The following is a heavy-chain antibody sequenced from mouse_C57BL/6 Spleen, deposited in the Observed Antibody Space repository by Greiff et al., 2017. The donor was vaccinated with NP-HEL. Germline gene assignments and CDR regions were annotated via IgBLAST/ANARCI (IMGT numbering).Heavy chain of an antibody. CDR2: INPGSGGT. Sequence: QVQLQQSGAELVRPGTSVKVSCKASGYAFTNYLIEWVKQRPGQGLEWIGVINPGSGGTNYNEKFKGKATLTADKSSSTAYMQLSSLTSDDSAVYFCAPQIDYAMDYWGQGTSVTVSS. CDR1: GYAFTNYL. V-gene: IGHV1-54*01. J-gene: IGHJ4*01. D-gene: IGHD3-1*01. CDR3: APQIDYAMDY.